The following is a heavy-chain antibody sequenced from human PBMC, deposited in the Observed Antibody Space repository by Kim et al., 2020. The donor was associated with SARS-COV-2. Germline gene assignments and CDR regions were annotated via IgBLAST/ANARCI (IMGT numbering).Heavy chain of an antibody. J-gene: IGHJ4*02. D-gene: IGHD3-10*01. Sequence: SETLSLTCTVSGGSISSGGYYWSWIRQHPGKGLEWIGYIDYSGTTYYNPSLKSRVTISVDTSENQFSLNLSSVTAADTAVYYCASEVGSGGRIDYWGQGTLVTVSS. CDR2: IDYSGTT. CDR3: ASEVGSGGRIDY. V-gene: IGHV4-31*03. CDR1: GGSISSGGYY.